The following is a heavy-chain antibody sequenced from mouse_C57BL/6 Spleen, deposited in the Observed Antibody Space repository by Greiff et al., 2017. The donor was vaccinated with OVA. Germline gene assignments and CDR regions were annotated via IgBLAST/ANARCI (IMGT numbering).Heavy chain of an antibody. D-gene: IGHD1-1*01. CDR1: GYTFTSYW. Sequence: QVQLQQPGAELVKPGASVKLSCKASGYTFTSYWMYWVKQRPGQGLEWIGMIHPNSGSTNYNAKFKSKATLTVDKSSSTAYMQLSSLTSEDSAVYYCARAGGSRDYYAMDYWGQGTSVTVSS. J-gene: IGHJ4*01. CDR2: IHPNSGST. CDR3: ARAGGSRDYYAMDY. V-gene: IGHV1-64*01.